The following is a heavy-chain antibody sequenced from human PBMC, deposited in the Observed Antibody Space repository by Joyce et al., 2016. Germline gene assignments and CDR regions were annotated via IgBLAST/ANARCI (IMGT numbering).Heavy chain of an antibody. CDR1: GLTFSNYD. CDR2: SGGNGRNI. CDR3: VRRPSGSIDY. J-gene: IGHJ4*02. V-gene: IGHV3-23*03. Sequence: EVQLLESGGGLIQPGGSLRLSCAASGLTFSNYDMSWVRQAPGKGLEWVSHIDSGGNGRNIRQRDSVKGRFTISRDNSKNTLYLQMNSLRVEDTAVYYCVRRPSGSIDYWGQGTLVTVAS. D-gene: IGHD3-22*01.